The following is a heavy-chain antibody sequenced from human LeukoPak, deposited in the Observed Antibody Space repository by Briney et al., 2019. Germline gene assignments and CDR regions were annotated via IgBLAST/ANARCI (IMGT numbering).Heavy chain of an antibody. J-gene: IGHJ4*02. D-gene: IGHD6-13*01. CDR2: IFYSGSP. V-gene: IGHV4-59*08. CDR3: ARVGQITAAGTYDY. CDR1: GGSIGSYY. Sequence: RTSETLSLTCTVSGGSIGSYYWSWIRQTPGKGLEWIGNIFYSGSPNYNPSLKSRVTTSFDTSKNQFSLQLSFVTAADTAVYYCARVGQITAAGTYDYWGQGTLVTVSS.